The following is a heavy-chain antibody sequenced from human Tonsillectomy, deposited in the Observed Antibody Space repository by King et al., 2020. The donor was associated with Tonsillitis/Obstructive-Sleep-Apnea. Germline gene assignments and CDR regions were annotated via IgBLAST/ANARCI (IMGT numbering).Heavy chain of an antibody. CDR1: GGSISSSSYY. CDR3: ARQAADFDY. J-gene: IGHJ4*02. Sequence: LQLQESGPGLVKPSETLSLTCTVSGGSISSSSYYWGWIRQPPGKGLEWIGTIYYTGSTYYSPSLKSRVTISVDTSKNQFSLKLSSVTAADTAVYYCARQAADFDYWGQGTLVTVSS. CDR2: IYYTGST. V-gene: IGHV4-39*01.